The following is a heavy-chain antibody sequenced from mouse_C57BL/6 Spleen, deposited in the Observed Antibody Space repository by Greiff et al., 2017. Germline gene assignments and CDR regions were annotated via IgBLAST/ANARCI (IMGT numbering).Heavy chain of an antibody. CDR3: ARGDGYYVDYYAMDY. V-gene: IGHV1-52*01. Sequence: QVQLQQPGAELVRPGSSVKLSCKASGYTFTSYWMHWVKQRPIQGLEWIGNIDPSDSETHYNQKFKDKATLTVDKSSSTAYMQLSSLTSEDSAVYYCARGDGYYVDYYAMDYWGQGTSVTVSS. D-gene: IGHD2-3*01. CDR1: GYTFTSYW. CDR2: IDPSDSET. J-gene: IGHJ4*01.